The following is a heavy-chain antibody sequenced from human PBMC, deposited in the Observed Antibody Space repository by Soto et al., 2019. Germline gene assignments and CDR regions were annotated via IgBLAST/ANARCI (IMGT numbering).Heavy chain of an antibody. D-gene: IGHD1-7*01. CDR2: IYYSGST. CDR1: GGSISSYY. V-gene: IGHV4-59*01. Sequence: PSETLSLTCTVSGGSISSYYWSWIRQPPGKGLEWIGYIYYSGSTNYNPSLKSRVTISVDTSKNQFSLKLSSVTAADTAVYYCARGAITGTTGLGYWGQGTLVTVSS. CDR3: ARGAITGTTGLGY. J-gene: IGHJ4*02.